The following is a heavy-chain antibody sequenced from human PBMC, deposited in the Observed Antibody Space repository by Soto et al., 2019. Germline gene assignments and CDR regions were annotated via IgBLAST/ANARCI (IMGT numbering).Heavy chain of an antibody. Sequence: QVQLVQSGAEVKKPGASVKVSCKASGYTFTSYYMHWVRLAPGQGLEWMGIINPDGGGTSYAQQFQGRVIMTRDTSTSTVYMEMSSLRSDDTAVYYCAVGGNYLSMDVWGQGTTVPVSS. J-gene: IGHJ6*02. CDR2: INPDGGGT. CDR1: GYTFTSYY. CDR3: AVGGNYLSMDV. D-gene: IGHD4-4*01. V-gene: IGHV1-46*01.